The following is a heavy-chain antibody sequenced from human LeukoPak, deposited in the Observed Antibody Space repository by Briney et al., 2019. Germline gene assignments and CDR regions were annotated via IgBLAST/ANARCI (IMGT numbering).Heavy chain of an antibody. J-gene: IGHJ3*02. D-gene: IGHD3-9*01. V-gene: IGHV3-73*01. CDR1: GFTFSGSD. Sequence: GGPLRLSCAAPGFTFSGSDMHWVRQASGKGLEWVGRIRSKANSYATAYAASVKGRFTISRDDSKNTAYLQMNSLKTEDTAVYYCTRHYDILTGYYGGAFDIWGQGTMVTVSS. CDR3: TRHYDILTGYYGGAFDI. CDR2: IRSKANSYAT.